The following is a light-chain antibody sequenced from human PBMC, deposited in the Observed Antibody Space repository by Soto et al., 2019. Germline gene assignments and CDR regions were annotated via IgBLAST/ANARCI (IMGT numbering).Light chain of an antibody. J-gene: IGKJ1*01. CDR2: GAS. V-gene: IGKV3-20*01. CDR3: QQYGSSSWT. CDR1: QSVSSSY. Sequence: EIVLTQSPGTLSLSPGERATLSCRASQSVSSSYLAWYQQKPGQAPRLLIYGASSRATGIPDRFSGSGSGNDFTLTIIRLEPEDLAVYYCQQYGSSSWTFGQGTKVEIK.